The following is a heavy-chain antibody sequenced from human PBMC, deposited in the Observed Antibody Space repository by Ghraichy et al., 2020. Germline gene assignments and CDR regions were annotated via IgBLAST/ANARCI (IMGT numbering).Heavy chain of an antibody. CDR2: IYHSGST. D-gene: IGHD5-18*01. Sequence: ESLNISCTGSGGSISNYYWSWIRQPPGKGLEWIGYIYHSGSTNYNPSLKSRVTISVDMSKNQLSLKLSSVTGADTAVYYCATDSYGNDNYGMDVWGQGTTVTVSS. J-gene: IGHJ6*02. CDR3: ATDSYGNDNYGMDV. CDR1: GGSISNYY. V-gene: IGHV4-59*01.